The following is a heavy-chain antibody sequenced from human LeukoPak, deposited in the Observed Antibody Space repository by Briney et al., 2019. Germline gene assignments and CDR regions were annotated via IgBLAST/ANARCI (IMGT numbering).Heavy chain of an antibody. J-gene: IGHJ4*02. CDR3: ARTIHSSGPLGFDY. CDR2: IYYSGST. D-gene: IGHD6-19*01. V-gene: IGHV4-59*12. Sequence: SETLSLTCTVSGGSISSYYWSWVRQPPGKGMEWIGYIYYSGSTNYNPSRKSGVTISVEKYKNQCALKLSSVTAADTAVYYCARTIHSSGPLGFDYWGQGTLVTVSS. CDR1: GGSISSYY.